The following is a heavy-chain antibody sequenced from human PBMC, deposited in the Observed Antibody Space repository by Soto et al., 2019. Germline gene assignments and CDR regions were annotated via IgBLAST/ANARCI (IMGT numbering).Heavy chain of an antibody. V-gene: IGHV3-30*18. J-gene: IGHJ5*02. Sequence: PGGSLRLSCAASGFTFSSYGMHWVRQAPGKGLEWVAVISYDGSNKYYADSVKGRITISRDNSKNKLYLQMNSLKDEDTEVYYCAKDYGYCSGGSCYSSGWFDPWGQGT. CDR3: AKDYGYCSGGSCYSSGWFDP. CDR2: ISYDGSNK. CDR1: GFTFSSYG. D-gene: IGHD2-15*01.